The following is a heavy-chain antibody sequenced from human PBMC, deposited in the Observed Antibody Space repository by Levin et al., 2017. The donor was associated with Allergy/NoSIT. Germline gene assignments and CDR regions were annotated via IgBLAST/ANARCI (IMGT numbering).Heavy chain of an antibody. CDR3: ARDLNWNYGVVFDY. J-gene: IGHJ4*02. CDR1: GFTFSSYW. V-gene: IGHV3-7*01. D-gene: IGHD1-7*01. Sequence: HPGGSLRLSCAASGFTFSSYWMSWVRQAPGKGLEWVANIKQDGSEKYYVDSVKGRFTISRDNAKNSLYLQMNSLRAEDTAVYYCARDLNWNYGVVFDYWGQGTLVTVSS. CDR2: IKQDGSEK.